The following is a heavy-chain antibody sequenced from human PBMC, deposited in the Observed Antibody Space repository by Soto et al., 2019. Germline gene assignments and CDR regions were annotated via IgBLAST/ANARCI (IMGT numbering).Heavy chain of an antibody. CDR2: VYYSGSA. D-gene: IGHD1-20*01. CDR3: ARTNWNANWFDP. Sequence: PSKTLSLTCTVSGGSVSSYYWNWIRQPPGKGLEWIGYVYYSGSATYNPSLKSRVTISVDTAKDQFSLKLRSVTAADTAVYYCARTNWNANWFDPWGQGTLVTVSS. J-gene: IGHJ5*02. CDR1: GGSVSSYY. V-gene: IGHV4-59*02.